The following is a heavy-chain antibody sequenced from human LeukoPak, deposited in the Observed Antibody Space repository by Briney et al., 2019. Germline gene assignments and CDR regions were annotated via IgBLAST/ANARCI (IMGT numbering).Heavy chain of an antibody. CDR3: ARDRELGY. J-gene: IGHJ4*02. V-gene: IGHV4-59*01. Sequence: SETLSLTCTVSGGSISIWYWSWIRQPPGKGLEWIGYIYNSGSTNYNPSLKSRVTISVDTSKNQFSLKLNSVTAADTAVYFCARDRELGYWGQGTLVTVSP. CDR1: GGSISIWY. CDR2: IYNSGST. D-gene: IGHD3-10*01.